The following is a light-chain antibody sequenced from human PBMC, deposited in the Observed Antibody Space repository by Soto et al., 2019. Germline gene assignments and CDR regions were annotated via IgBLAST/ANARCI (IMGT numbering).Light chain of an antibody. Sequence: QSALTQPASVSGSPGQSITISCTGTSSDVGSYNLVSWYQQHPGKVPKLMIYEGSERPSGVSSRFSGSKSGNTASLTISGLQAEDEADYYCCSYAGSDTFVFGSGTKLTVL. CDR3: CSYAGSDTFV. CDR1: SSDVGSYNL. J-gene: IGLJ1*01. CDR2: EGS. V-gene: IGLV2-23*03.